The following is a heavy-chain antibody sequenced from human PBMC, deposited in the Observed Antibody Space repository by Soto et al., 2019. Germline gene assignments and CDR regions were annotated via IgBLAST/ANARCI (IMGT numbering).Heavy chain of an antibody. J-gene: IGHJ2*01. CDR3: ARGGSLYWYFDL. CDR1: GYTFASHA. CDR2: INAGNGNT. V-gene: IGHV1-3*01. Sequence: GGSVKGSCKASGYTFASHAMHLVRPAPGQRLEWMGWINAGNGNTKYSQKFQGRVTITRDTSASTAYMELSSLRSEDTAVYYCARGGSLYWYFDLWGRGTLVTVSS. D-gene: IGHD1-26*01.